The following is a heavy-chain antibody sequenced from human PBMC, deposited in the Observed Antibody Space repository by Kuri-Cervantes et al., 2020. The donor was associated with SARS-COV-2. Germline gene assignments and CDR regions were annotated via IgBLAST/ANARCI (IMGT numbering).Heavy chain of an antibody. CDR2: ISYDGSNK. J-gene: IGHJ4*02. Sequence: GESLKISCAASGFTFSSYAMHWVRQAPGKGLEWVAVISYDGSNKYYANSVKGRFTISRDNSKNTLYLQMNSLRAEDTAVYYCARESGSSGWYGFDYWGQGTLVTVSS. D-gene: IGHD6-19*01. CDR1: GFTFSSYA. V-gene: IGHV3-30-3*01. CDR3: ARESGSSGWYGFDY.